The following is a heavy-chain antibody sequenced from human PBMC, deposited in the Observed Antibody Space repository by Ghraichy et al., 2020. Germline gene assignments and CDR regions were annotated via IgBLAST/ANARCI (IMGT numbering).Heavy chain of an antibody. V-gene: IGHV4-34*01. D-gene: IGHD4-17*01. CDR3: ARGLSYGDYVVAFGY. Sequence: SETLSHTCTVYGGSFSGYYWSWLRQPPGKGLEWIGEIKLSGSTSYSPSLRSRVTISVDTSKNQFSLKLTSVTAADTAMYYCARGLSYGDYVVAFGYWGQGTLVTVSS. CDR2: IKLSGST. J-gene: IGHJ4*02. CDR1: GGSFSGYY.